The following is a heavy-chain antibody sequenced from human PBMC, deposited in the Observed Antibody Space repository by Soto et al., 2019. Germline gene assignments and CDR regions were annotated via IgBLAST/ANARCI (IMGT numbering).Heavy chain of an antibody. D-gene: IGHD3-22*01. CDR2: IYYSGST. CDR3: ARTINHYDSSGYFH. J-gene: IGHJ4*02. V-gene: IGHV4-59*01. CDR1: GGSISSYY. Sequence: SETLSLTCTVSGGSISSYYWSWIRQPPGKGLEWVGYIYYSGSTNYNPSLKSRVTISVDTSKNQFSLKLSSVTAADTAVYYCARTINHYDSSGYFHWCQGTLVTVSS.